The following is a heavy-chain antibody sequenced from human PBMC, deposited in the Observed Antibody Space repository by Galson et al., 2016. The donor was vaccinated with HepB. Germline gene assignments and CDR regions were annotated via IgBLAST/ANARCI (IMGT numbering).Heavy chain of an antibody. V-gene: IGHV1-69*01. CDR3: AREGIGYNSSPDAFDI. D-gene: IGHD6-13*01. Sequence: AQNFQGRVTITADESTTTAYMELSSLRSEDTAVYYCAREGIGYNSSPDAFDIWGQGTMVTVSS. J-gene: IGHJ3*02.